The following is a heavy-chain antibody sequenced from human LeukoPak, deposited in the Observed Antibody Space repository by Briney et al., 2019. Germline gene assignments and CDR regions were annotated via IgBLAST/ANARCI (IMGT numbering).Heavy chain of an antibody. CDR3: AKDVSLRELLMSGGYYFDY. D-gene: IGHD1-26*01. CDR1: GLTFTRYA. CDR2: MSGRGGST. V-gene: IGHV3-23*01. J-gene: IGHJ4*02. Sequence: GRCRRLSWAAAGLTFTRYAMSWVRQAEGKGRGWDAAMSGRGGSTYCANSGKGGLTISRDNSKNTLYLQMNSLRAEDTAVYYCAKDVSLRELLMSGGYYFDYWGQGTLVTVSS.